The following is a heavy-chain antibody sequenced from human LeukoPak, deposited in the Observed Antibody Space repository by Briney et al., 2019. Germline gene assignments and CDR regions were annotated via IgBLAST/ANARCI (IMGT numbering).Heavy chain of an antibody. V-gene: IGHV4-4*07. J-gene: IGHJ4*02. CDR1: GGPISSYY. D-gene: IGHD3-16*01. Sequence: SETLSLTCTVSGGPISSYYWSWFRQPAGKGLEWIGRIYTSGNTNYNPSLKSRVIISLDTSKNQFSLKLSSVTAADTAVYYCATQQGGFDYWGQGTLVTVSS. CDR2: IYTSGNT. CDR3: ATQQGGFDY.